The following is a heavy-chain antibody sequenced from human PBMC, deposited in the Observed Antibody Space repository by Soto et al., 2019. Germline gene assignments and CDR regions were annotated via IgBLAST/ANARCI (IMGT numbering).Heavy chain of an antibody. J-gene: IGHJ4*02. CDR1: GGSISSGGYS. CDR2: IYHSGST. D-gene: IGHD2-2*01. Sequence: SETLSLTCAVSGGSISSGGYSWSWIRQPPGKGLEWIGYIYHSGSTYYNPSLKSRVTISVDRSKNQFSLKLSSVTAADTAVYYCARTKGVPAATYFDYWGQGTLVTV. CDR3: ARTKGVPAATYFDY. V-gene: IGHV4-30-2*01.